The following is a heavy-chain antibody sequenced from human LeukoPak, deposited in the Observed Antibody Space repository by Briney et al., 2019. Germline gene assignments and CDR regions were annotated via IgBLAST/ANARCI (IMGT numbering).Heavy chain of an antibody. J-gene: IGHJ3*02. Sequence: ASVKVSRKASGGTFSSYAISWVRQAPGQGLEWMGGIIPIFGTANYAQKLQGRVTITADESTSTAYMELSSLRSEDTAVYYCHLRFGELLTGAFDIWGQGTMVTVSS. D-gene: IGHD3-10*01. V-gene: IGHV1-69*13. CDR1: GGTFSSYA. CDR3: HLRFGELLTGAFDI. CDR2: IIPIFGTA.